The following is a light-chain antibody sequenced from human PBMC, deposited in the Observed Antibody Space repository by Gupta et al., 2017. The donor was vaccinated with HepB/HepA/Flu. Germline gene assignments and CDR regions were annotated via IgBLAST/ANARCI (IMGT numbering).Light chain of an antibody. V-gene: IGKV3-15*01. J-gene: IGKJ4*01. Sequence: EIVMTQSPATLSVSPGERVTLSCRASHSVNRHLARYQQKPGQTPRLLIYGSSVRATGVPTRFSASGSETEFTLAISSLQSGDFAVYYCQQYNDWPLTFGGGTKVEI. CDR3: QQYNDWPLT. CDR1: HSVNRH. CDR2: GSS.